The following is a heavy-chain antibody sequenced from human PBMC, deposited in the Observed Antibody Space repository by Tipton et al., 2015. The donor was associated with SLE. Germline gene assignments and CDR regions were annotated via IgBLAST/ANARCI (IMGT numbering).Heavy chain of an antibody. Sequence: GSLRLSCAASGFTFSSYSMNWVRQAPGKGLEWVSCINSDGSSTSYADSVKGRFTISRDNAKNTLYLQMNSLRAEDTAVYYCARDRYWGSFDYWGQGTLVTVSS. J-gene: IGHJ4*02. CDR3: ARDRYWGSFDY. V-gene: IGHV3-74*01. CDR1: GFTFSSYS. CDR2: INSDGSST. D-gene: IGHD2-8*02.